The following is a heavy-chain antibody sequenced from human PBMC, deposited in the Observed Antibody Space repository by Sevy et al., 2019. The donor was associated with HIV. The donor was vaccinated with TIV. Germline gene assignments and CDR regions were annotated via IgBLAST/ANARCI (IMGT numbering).Heavy chain of an antibody. D-gene: IGHD6-19*01. CDR2: INTGNGNT. J-gene: IGHJ4*02. CDR3: AREGLAVAGIGYYFEY. Sequence: ASVKVSCKASGYTFTAYTLHWVRQAPGQRLEWMAWINTGNGNTKYLQKFQGRVTITRDTSASTAYMEVSSLRSEDTAVYYCAREGLAVAGIGYYFEYWGQGTLVTVSS. V-gene: IGHV1-3*04. CDR1: GYTFTAYT.